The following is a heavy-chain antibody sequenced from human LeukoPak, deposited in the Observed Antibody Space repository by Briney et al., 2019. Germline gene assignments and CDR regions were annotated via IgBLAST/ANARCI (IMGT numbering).Heavy chain of an antibody. CDR1: GYTFTGYY. CDR2: INPNSGGT. CDR3: ARVIALTYYDFWSGYSYFDY. D-gene: IGHD3-3*01. J-gene: IGHJ4*02. Sequence: ASVKVSCKASGYTFTGYYMHWVRQAPGQGLEGMGWINPNSGGTNYAQKFQGRVTMTRDTSISTAYMELSRPRSDDTAVYYCARVIALTYYDFWSGYSYFDYWGQGTLVTVSS. V-gene: IGHV1-2*02.